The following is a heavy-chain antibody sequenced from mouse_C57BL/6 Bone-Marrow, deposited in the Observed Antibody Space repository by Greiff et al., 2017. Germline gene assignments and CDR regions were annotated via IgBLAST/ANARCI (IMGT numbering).Heavy chain of an antibody. CDR3: TTGGAAVEVRDY. V-gene: IGHV14-4*01. J-gene: IGHJ2*01. CDR1: GYNINDSY. Sequence: EVQLQQSGAELVRPGASVKLSCTASGYNINDSYMHWVKQRPEQGLEWIGWIDPENGDTDYASKFQGKATITADTSSNTAYLQLSSLTSEDTAVYYCTTGGAAVEVRDYWGQGTTLTVSS. D-gene: IGHD1-1*01. CDR2: IDPENGDT.